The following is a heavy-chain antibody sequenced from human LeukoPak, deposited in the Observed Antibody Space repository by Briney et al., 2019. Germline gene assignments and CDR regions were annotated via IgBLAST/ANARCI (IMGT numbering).Heavy chain of an antibody. CDR1: GGTFSSYA. Sequence: SVKVSCKASGGTFSSYAISWVRQAPGQGLEWMGWIIPIFGTANYAQKFQGRVTITTDESTSTAYMELSSLRSEDTAVYYCARANYYYYYMDVWGKGTTVTVSS. V-gene: IGHV1-69*05. J-gene: IGHJ6*03. CDR3: ARANYYYYYMDV. CDR2: IIPIFGTA.